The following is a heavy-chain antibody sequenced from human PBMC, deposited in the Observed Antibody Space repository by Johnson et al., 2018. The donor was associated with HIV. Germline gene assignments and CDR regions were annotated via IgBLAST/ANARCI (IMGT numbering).Heavy chain of an antibody. D-gene: IGHD2-2*01. CDR1: GFTFSSYA. J-gene: IGHJ3*02. V-gene: IGHV3-30-3*01. CDR2: ISYDGSNK. Sequence: QVQLVESGGGVVQPGRSLRLSCAASGFTFSSYAMHWVRQAPGKGLEWAAVISYDGSNKYYADSVKGRFTISRDNAKKSLYVQMNSLRAEDTALYYCARERRSTNTWYVRDAFDIWGQGIMVTVSS. CDR3: ARERRSTNTWYVRDAFDI.